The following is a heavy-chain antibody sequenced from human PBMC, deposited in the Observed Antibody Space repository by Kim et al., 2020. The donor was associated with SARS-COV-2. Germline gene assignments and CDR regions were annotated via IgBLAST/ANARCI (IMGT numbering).Heavy chain of an antibody. CDR2: IRSKAYGGTT. CDR1: GFTFGDYA. Sequence: GGSLRLSCTASGFTFGDYAMSWFRQAPGKGLEWVGFIRSKAYGGTTEYAASVKGRFTISRDDSKSIAYLQMNSLKTEDTAVYYCTRDRPAAYYYGMDVWGQGTTVTVSS. J-gene: IGHJ6*02. V-gene: IGHV3-49*03. CDR3: TRDRPAAYYYGMDV. D-gene: IGHD2-2*01.